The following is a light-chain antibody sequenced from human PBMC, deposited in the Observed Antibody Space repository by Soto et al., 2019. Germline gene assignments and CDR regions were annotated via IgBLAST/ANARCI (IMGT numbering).Light chain of an antibody. CDR2: AAS. V-gene: IGKV1-39*01. CDR1: RDIGSD. J-gene: IGKJ1*01. CDR3: QQGYSTPWT. Sequence: NKSRSSLSAYVGDGITLTCLASRDIGSDLSWYQQKPGKAPTLLIYAASNLQSGVPSRFSGSGSGTDFTLTMNSLQPEDFATYYCQQGYSTPWTFGQGTIVDI.